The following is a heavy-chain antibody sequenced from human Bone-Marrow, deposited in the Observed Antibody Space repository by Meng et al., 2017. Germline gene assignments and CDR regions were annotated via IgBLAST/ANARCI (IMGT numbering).Heavy chain of an antibody. Sequence: QLQLQESGPGLVKPSETLSLSCTVSGGSISSKSDYWVWIRQPPGKGLEWIGQIYYNGKSYYNPSLKSRVTMSVDTSRSQFSLNLNTVTAADTAVYYCARASYSYDSWFDPWGQGTLVTVSS. J-gene: IGHJ5*02. CDR3: ARASYSYDSWFDP. D-gene: IGHD5-18*01. CDR1: GGSISSKSDY. V-gene: IGHV4-39*01. CDR2: IYYNGKS.